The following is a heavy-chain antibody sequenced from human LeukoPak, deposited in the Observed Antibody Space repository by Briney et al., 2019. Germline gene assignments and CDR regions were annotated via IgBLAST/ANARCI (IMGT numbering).Heavy chain of an antibody. Sequence: ASVKVSCKASGYTFTGYYMHWVRQAPGQGLEWMGWINPNGGGTNYAQKFQGRVIMTRDTSISTAYMELSRLRSDDTAVYYCARVRTPGVPAASDAFDIWGQGTMVTVSS. D-gene: IGHD2-2*01. CDR3: ARVRTPGVPAASDAFDI. CDR1: GYTFTGYY. J-gene: IGHJ3*02. V-gene: IGHV1-2*02. CDR2: INPNGGGT.